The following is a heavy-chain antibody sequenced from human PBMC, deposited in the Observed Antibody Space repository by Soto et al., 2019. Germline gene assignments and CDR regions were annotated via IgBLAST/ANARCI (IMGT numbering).Heavy chain of an antibody. Sequence: PGGSLRLSCAASGFTFTRYSMNWVRQAPGKGLQWVSSISSTTNYIYYGDSMKGRFTISRDNAKNSLYLEMNSLRAEDTAVYYCARESEDLTSNFDYWGQGTLVTVSS. CDR1: GFTFTRYS. CDR2: ISSTTNYI. V-gene: IGHV3-21*06. J-gene: IGHJ4*02. CDR3: ARESEDLTSNFDY.